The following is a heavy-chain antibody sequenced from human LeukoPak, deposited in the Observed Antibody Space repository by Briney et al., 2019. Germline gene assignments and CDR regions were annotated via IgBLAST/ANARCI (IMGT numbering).Heavy chain of an antibody. CDR3: ARRGIWDLHIGNWFDP. V-gene: IGHV4-39*01. Sequence: KPSETLSLTCSVSGDSITTNSGGGGWVRQSPGKGLEWIGSIYSSGNIYYNPSRKTRSTITPYTAKNQYSLRLTAVTAADTAISHCARRGIWDLHIGNWFDPWGQGILVIVSS. CDR1: GDSITTNSGG. J-gene: IGHJ5*02. CDR2: IYSSGNI. D-gene: IGHD3-16*01.